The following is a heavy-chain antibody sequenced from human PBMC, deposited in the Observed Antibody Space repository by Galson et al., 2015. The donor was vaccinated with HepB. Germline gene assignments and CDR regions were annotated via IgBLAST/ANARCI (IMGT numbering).Heavy chain of an antibody. Sequence: SETLSLTCGVNGGSFSAYYWSWIRQPPGKGLEYIGDISHSGSTNYSPPLKSRVTMSVDTSKKQFSLRLFSVAAADTAVYYCARRSGRIAARHGGAFDIWGQGTMVTVSS. V-gene: IGHV4-34*01. J-gene: IGHJ3*02. D-gene: IGHD6-6*01. CDR2: ISHSGST. CDR3: ARRSGRIAARHGGAFDI. CDR1: GGSFSAYY.